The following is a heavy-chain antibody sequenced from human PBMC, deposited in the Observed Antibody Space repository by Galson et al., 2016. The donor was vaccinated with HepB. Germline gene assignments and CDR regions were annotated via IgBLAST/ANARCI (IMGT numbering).Heavy chain of an antibody. CDR2: SFHDEDYT. J-gene: IGHJ3*02. V-gene: IGHV3-30-3*01. CDR1: GFTLSKYH. CDR3: TREANDAFDI. Sequence: SLRLSCAASGFTLSKYHMHWVRQAPGKGLEWVALSFHDEDYTYYPDSVKGRFTISRDNTKGTVYLHMNSLRDADTAGYYCTREANDAFDIWGQGTMVTVSS.